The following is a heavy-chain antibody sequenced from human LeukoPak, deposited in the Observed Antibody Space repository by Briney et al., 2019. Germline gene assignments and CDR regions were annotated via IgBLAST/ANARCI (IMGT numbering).Heavy chain of an antibody. CDR3: AREGLRYFDWYSPPSGWFDP. CDR1: GYTFTSYA. V-gene: IGHV7-4-1*02. D-gene: IGHD3-9*01. CDR2: INTNTGNP. J-gene: IGHJ5*02. Sequence: ASVKVSCKASGYTFTSYAMNWVRQAPGQGLEWMGWINTNTGNPTYAQGFTGRFVFSLDTSVSTAHLQISSLKAEDTAVYYCAREGLRYFDWYSPPSGWFDPWGQGTLVTVSS.